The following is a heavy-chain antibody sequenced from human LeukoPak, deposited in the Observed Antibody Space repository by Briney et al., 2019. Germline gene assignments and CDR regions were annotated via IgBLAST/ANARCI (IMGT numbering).Heavy chain of an antibody. CDR3: ARTYCAEDCSIRYFDY. CDR2: INPSGGDT. J-gene: IGHJ4*02. V-gene: IGHV1-46*01. D-gene: IGHD2-21*02. CDR1: GYILSSYN. Sequence: GASVKVSCKPSGYILSSYNMHWVRQASGQGLAWLGIINPSGGDTKYAQKFQGRVTLTRDKSTSTVYMELSSLTSDDTAVYYCARTYCAEDCSIRYFDYWGQGTLVTVSS.